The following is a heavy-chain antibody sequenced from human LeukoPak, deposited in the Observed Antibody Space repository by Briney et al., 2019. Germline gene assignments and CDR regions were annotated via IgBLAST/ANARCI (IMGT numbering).Heavy chain of an antibody. D-gene: IGHD3-9*01. CDR3: ARDRDSMRYFDWRYYYYYMDV. CDR2: INPNSGGT. Sequence: GASVKASCKASGYTFTGYYMHWVRQAPGQGLEWMGWINPNSGGTNYAQKFQGRVTMTRDTSISTAYMELSRLRSDDTAVYYCARDRDSMRYFDWRYYYYYMDVWGKGTTVTVSS. V-gene: IGHV1-2*02. J-gene: IGHJ6*03. CDR1: GYTFTGYY.